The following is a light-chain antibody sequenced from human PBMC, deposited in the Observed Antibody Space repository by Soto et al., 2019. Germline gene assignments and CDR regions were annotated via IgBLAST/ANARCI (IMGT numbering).Light chain of an antibody. Sequence: DIQMTQSPSSVSASIRDRVTITCRASQDISSWLAWYQQKPGRAPKLLIYAAATLQSGVPSRFSGSGSGTDFTLTISSLQPEDFATYYCQQANSFPITFGQGTRLEIK. V-gene: IGKV1-12*01. CDR1: QDISSW. CDR2: AAA. J-gene: IGKJ5*01. CDR3: QQANSFPIT.